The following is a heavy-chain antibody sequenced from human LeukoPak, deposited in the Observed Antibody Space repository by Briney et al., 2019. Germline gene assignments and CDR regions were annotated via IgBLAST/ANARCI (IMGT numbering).Heavy chain of an antibody. CDR2: VSWNSDHI. CDR3: TRSPSFTLGGGYLDS. D-gene: IGHD3-16*01. V-gene: IGHV3-9*01. Sequence: PGGSLRLSCVGSGFMFHDYVMHWVRQVPGMGLEWVAGVSWNSDHIGYADSVKGRFTISRDNDRNTLHLEMKSLRVDDTAIYFCTRSPSFTLGGGYLDSWGLGSLVTVSS. J-gene: IGHJ4*02. CDR1: GFMFHDYV.